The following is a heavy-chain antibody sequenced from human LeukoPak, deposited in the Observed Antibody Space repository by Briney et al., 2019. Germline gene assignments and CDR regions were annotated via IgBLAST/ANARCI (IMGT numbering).Heavy chain of an antibody. CDR3: ARRLTQYDCFDP. Sequence: SQTLSLTCAISGDSVSSNSVTWNWIRQSPSRVLEWLGRTYYRSTWYNDYAVSVRGRITVNPDTSKNQFSLHLNSVTPEDTAVYYCARRLTQYDCFDPWGQGILVTVSS. CDR1: GDSVSSNSVT. D-gene: IGHD2-2*01. J-gene: IGHJ5*02. V-gene: IGHV6-1*01. CDR2: TYYRSTWYN.